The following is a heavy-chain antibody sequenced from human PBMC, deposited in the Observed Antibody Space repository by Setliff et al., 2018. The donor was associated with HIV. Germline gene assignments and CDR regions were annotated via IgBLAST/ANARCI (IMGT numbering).Heavy chain of an antibody. CDR3: ARTPGTIWGYDY. J-gene: IGHJ4*02. CDR1: GYSISSSNF. V-gene: IGHV4-4*02. CDR2: IYHTGIT. D-gene: IGHD3-9*01. Sequence: PSETLSLTCTVSGYSISSSNFWSWVRQPPGKGLEWTGEIYHTGITYYNPSLKRRVTISVDTSKNQFSLKLTSVTAADTAVYYCARTPGTIWGYDYWGQGTLVTVSS.